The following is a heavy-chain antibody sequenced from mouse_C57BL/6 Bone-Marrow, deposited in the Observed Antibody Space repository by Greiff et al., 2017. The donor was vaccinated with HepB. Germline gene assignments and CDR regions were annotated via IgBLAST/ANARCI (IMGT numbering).Heavy chain of an antibody. D-gene: IGHD2-4*01. V-gene: IGHV5-2*01. CDR1: EYEFPSHD. CDR2: INSDGGST. CDR3: ARQHDFNYAMDY. J-gene: IGHJ4*01. Sequence: EVQVVESGGGLVQPGESLKLSCESNEYEFPSHDMSWVRETPEKGLEWVAAINSDGGSTYYPDTMKRRFIITRDNTKKTLYLQMSSLRSEDTALYYCARQHDFNYAMDYWGQGTSVTVSS.